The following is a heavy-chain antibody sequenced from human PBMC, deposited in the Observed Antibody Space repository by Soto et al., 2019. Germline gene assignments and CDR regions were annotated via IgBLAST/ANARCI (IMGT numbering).Heavy chain of an antibody. CDR2: ISAHNGNT. Sequence: QVHLVQSGAEVKKPGASVKVSCKGSGYAFTTYGITWVRQAPGQGLEWMGWISAHNGNTNYAQKLQGRVTVTRDTSTITAYMELRSVRSDDTAVYYCARGRYGDYWGQGALVTVSS. CDR3: ARGRYGDY. D-gene: IGHD1-1*01. CDR1: GYAFTTYG. V-gene: IGHV1-18*01. J-gene: IGHJ4*02.